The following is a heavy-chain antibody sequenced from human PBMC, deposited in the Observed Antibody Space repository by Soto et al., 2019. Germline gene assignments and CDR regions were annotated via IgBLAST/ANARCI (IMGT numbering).Heavy chain of an antibody. J-gene: IGHJ4*02. CDR3: ARHFCRNRLCHKRAAYYFDY. D-gene: IGHD3-3*02. V-gene: IGHV3-11*06. CDR1: GFTFSDYY. CDR2: ISGRSTYT. Sequence: GGSLRLSCTASGFTFSDYYISWIRQAPGKGLEWVSYISGRSTYTNFADSVRGRFTISRDNAKQSVYLQMDSLRAEDTAIYFCARHFCRNRLCHKRAAYYFDYWGQGTLVTVSS.